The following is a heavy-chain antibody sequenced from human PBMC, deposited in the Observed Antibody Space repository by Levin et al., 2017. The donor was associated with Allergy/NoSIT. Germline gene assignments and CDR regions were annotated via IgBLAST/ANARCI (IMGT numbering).Heavy chain of an antibody. CDR1: GFTFDDYA. Sequence: AGGSLRLSCAASGFTFDDYAMHWVRQAPGKGLEWVSGISWNSGSIGYADSVKGRFIISRDNAKNSLYLQMNSLRTEDTALYYCARDNIGLPDAFDIWGQGTMVIVSS. D-gene: IGHD3-10*01. J-gene: IGHJ3*02. CDR2: ISWNSGSI. CDR3: ARDNIGLPDAFDI. V-gene: IGHV3-9*01.